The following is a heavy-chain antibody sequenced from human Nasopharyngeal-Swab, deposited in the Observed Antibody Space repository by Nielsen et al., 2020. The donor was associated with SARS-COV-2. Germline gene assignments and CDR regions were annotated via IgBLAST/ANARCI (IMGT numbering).Heavy chain of an antibody. J-gene: IGHJ4*02. V-gene: IGHV4-39*07. CDR3: ARTTTTTPSDS. D-gene: IGHD1-1*01. Sequence: SETLSLTCTVSGGSISSSSYYWGWIRQPPGKGLEWIGSIYYSGSTYYNPSLKSRVTISVDTSKDQFSLKLNSVTAADTAMYFCARTTTTTPSDSWGQGTLVAVSS. CDR1: GGSISSSSYY. CDR2: IYYSGST.